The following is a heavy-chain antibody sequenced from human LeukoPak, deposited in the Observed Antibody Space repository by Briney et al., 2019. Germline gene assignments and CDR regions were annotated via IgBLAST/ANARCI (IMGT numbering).Heavy chain of an antibody. CDR2: IYHSGST. D-gene: IGHD2-2*01. CDR3: ARSGTIRLFDY. CDR1: XXXISSSXW. J-gene: IGHJ4*02. Sequence: CXXXXXXISSSXWWSWVRQPPXKGLEWIGEIYHSGSTNYNPSLKSRVTISVDKSKNQFSLKLSSVTAADTAVYYCARSGTIRLFDYWGQGTLVTVSS. V-gene: IGHV4-4*02.